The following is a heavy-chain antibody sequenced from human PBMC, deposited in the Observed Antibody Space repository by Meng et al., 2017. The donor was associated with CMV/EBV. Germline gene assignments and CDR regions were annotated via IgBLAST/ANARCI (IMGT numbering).Heavy chain of an antibody. D-gene: IGHD2-15*01. CDR1: GGSIRSYY. J-gene: IGHJ5*02. CDR2: IYTSGST. V-gene: IGHV4-4*07. Sequence: VPVKQSGPGLVKPSASMPLTCTVSGGSIRSYYWSWIRQPAGKGLEWIGRIYTSGSTNYNPSLKRRVTMSVDTSKNQFSLKLSSVTAADTAVYYCARSMVVAGDWFDPWGQGTLVTVSS. CDR3: ARSMVVAGDWFDP.